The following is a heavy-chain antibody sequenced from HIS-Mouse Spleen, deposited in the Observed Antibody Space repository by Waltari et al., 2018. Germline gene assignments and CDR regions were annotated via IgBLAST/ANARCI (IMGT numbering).Heavy chain of an antibody. D-gene: IGHD6-13*01. J-gene: IGHJ2*01. CDR1: GFTFSSYG. V-gene: IGHV3-30*03. CDR2: ISYDGSNK. CDR3: AREIPYSSSWYDWYFDL. Sequence: QVQLVESGGGVVQPGRSLRLSCAASGFTFSSYGMPWFRQAPGKGLEWVAVISYDGSNKYYADSVKGRFTISRDNSKNTLYLQMNSLRAEDTAVYYCAREIPYSSSWYDWYFDLWGRGTLVTVSS.